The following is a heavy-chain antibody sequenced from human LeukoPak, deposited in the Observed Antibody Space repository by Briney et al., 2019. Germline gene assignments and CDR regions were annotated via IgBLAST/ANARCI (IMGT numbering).Heavy chain of an antibody. J-gene: IGHJ5*02. D-gene: IGHD5-12*01. CDR2: IYYSGST. V-gene: IGHV4-59*01. Sequence: SETLSLTCTVSGGSISSYYWSWIRQPPGKGLEWIGYIYYSGSTNYNPSLKSRVTISVDTSKNQFSLKLSSVTAADTAVYYCARFSGSWLPNNWFDPWGQGTLVTVSS. CDR1: GGSISSYY. CDR3: ARFSGSWLPNNWFDP.